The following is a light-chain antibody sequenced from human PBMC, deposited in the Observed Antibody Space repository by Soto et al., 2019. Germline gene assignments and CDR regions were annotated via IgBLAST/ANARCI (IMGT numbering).Light chain of an antibody. CDR3: CSYAGSSWI. V-gene: IGLV2-11*01. CDR1: NSDVGHYNY. J-gene: IGLJ2*01. CDR2: DVD. Sequence: QSALTQPPSASGSPGQSVTISCTGTNSDVGHYNYVSWYQQHPGKAPKLIIFDVDKRPSGVPDRFSGSKSGNTASLTISGLQAEDEADYYCCSYAGSSWIFGGGTKLTVL.